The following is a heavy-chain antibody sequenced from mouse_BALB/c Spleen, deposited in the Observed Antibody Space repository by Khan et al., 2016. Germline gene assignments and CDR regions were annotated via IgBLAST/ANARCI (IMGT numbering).Heavy chain of an antibody. D-gene: IGHD3-1*01. CDR3: ATAGAAPRFAY. CDR1: GYSITSDYA. J-gene: IGHJ3*01. Sequence: EVQLQESGPGLVKPSQSLSLTCTVTGYSITSDYAWNWIRQFPGNKLEWMGDIRYSVSTSYNPSLKSRISITRDTSKTQFFLQLNSVTTEDTATXYSATAGAAPRFAYSRYVTLVTVPA. V-gene: IGHV3-2*02. CDR2: IRYSVST.